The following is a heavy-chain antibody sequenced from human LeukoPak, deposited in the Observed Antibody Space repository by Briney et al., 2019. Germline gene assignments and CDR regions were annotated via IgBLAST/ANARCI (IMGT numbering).Heavy chain of an antibody. CDR2: VYTSGST. V-gene: IGHV4-4*07. D-gene: IGHD3-10*01. J-gene: IGHJ4*02. Sequence: PSETLSLTCTVSGGSISSYYWSWIRQPAGKGLGWIGRVYTSGSTNYNPSLKSRVTISVDTSKNQFSLKLSSVTAADTAVYYCAGGVTIVRGSSKHFDYWGQGTLVTVSS. CDR1: GGSISSYY. CDR3: AGGVTIVRGSSKHFDY.